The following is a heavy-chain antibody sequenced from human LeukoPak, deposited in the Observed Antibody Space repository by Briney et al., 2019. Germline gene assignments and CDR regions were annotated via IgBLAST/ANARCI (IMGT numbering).Heavy chain of an antibody. CDR1: GFSFSRDW. V-gene: IGHV3-7*05. Sequence: GGSLRLSCAASGFSFSRDWMTWVRQAPGKGLEWVATIKQDGNDKYYVDSVKGRFITSRDNAKNSLLLQMNSLRAEDTAVYYCARGGGYSGYGGWGQGSLVTVSP. CDR2: IKQDGNDK. D-gene: IGHD5-12*01. CDR3: ARGGGYSGYGG. J-gene: IGHJ4*02.